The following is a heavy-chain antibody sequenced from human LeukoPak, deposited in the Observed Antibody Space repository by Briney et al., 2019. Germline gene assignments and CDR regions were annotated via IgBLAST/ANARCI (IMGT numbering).Heavy chain of an antibody. CDR1: GFTFSSHA. V-gene: IGHV3-48*01. Sequence: PGGSLRLSCAASGFTFSSHAMIWVRQAPGKGLEWVSYISSSSSTIYYADSVKGRFTISRDNAKNSLYLQMNSLRAEDTAVYYCARRAVLLWFGEPQPTDYWGQGTLVTVSS. CDR3: ARRAVLLWFGEPQPTDY. CDR2: ISSSSSTI. J-gene: IGHJ4*02. D-gene: IGHD3-10*01.